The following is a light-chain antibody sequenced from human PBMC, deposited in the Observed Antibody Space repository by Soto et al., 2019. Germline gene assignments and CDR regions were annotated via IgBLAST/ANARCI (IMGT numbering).Light chain of an antibody. J-gene: IGKJ5*01. V-gene: IGKV3-15*01. CDR1: QSVSSN. Sequence: RASQSVSSNLAWYQQKPGQAPRLLIYGASTRATGIPARFSGSGYGTEYTLTLRSLHSEDFALSYCEDYYTAAVSFAEGTQVEIK. CDR2: GAS. CDR3: EDYYTAAVS.